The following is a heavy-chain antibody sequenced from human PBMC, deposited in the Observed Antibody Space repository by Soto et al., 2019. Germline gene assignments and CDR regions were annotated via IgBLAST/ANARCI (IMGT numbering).Heavy chain of an antibody. CDR1: GGSITSSNW. Sequence: QVQLQESGPGLAKPSGTLSLTCAVSGGSITSSNWWRWVRQSPRKGLEWVGEIYHNGSTNYNPSLKCRITISVDKSKNQFTLDLRSVTAADTAVYYCARARGAIFGVVIRNWFDPWGQGTLVTVSS. D-gene: IGHD3-3*01. CDR3: ARARGAIFGVVIRNWFDP. J-gene: IGHJ5*02. CDR2: IYHNGST. V-gene: IGHV4-4*02.